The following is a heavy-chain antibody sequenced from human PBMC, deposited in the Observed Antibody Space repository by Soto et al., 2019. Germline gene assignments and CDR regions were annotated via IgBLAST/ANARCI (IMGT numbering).Heavy chain of an antibody. J-gene: IGHJ6*03. Sequence: PGGSLRLSCTASGFTFGDYAMSWFRQAPGKGLEWVGFIRSKAYGGTTEYAASVKGRFTISRDDSKTIASLQMNSLKTEDTAVYYCTRGLSVTTRLWYYYYMDVWGQGTTVTVSS. V-gene: IGHV3-49*03. CDR1: GFTFGDYA. D-gene: IGHD4-4*01. CDR3: TRGLSVTTRLWYYYYMDV. CDR2: IRSKAYGGTT.